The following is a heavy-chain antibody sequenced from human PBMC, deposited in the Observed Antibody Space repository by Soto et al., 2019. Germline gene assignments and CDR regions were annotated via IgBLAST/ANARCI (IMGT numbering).Heavy chain of an antibody. CDR3: ARGVGYSSGWYEPEYFQH. CDR1: GGTFSSYA. Sequence: QVQLVQSGAEVKKTGSSVKVSCKASGGTFSSYAISWVRQAPGQGLEWMGGIIPIFGTANYAQKFQGRVTITADKSTSTAYMELSSLRSEDTAVYYCARGVGYSSGWYEPEYFQHWGQGTLVTVSS. V-gene: IGHV1-69*06. J-gene: IGHJ1*01. CDR2: IIPIFGTA. D-gene: IGHD6-19*01.